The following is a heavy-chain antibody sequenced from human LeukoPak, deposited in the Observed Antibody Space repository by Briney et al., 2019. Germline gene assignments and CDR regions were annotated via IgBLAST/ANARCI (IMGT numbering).Heavy chain of an antibody. J-gene: IGHJ5*02. V-gene: IGHV4-59*01. CDR2: IHYTGST. Sequence: SETLSLTCTVSGGSITSSYWSWIRQSPGKGLEWIGYIHYTGSTNYNPSLKSRVTMLIDASKNQFSLKLSSVTAADTAVYYCARGRYSAGDNWFDPWGQGTLVTVSS. D-gene: IGHD3-9*01. CDR1: GGSITSSY. CDR3: ARGRYSAGDNWFDP.